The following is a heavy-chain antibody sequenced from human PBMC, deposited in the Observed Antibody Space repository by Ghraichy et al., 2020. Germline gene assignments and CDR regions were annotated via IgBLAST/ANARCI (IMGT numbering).Heavy chain of an antibody. Sequence: SQTLSLTCTVSGGSISSTTYCWGWIRQPPGKGLELIGSMYYSGSTYYNPSLKSRITISVDTSKNQFSLRLSSVTAADTAVYYCAGYYGGGDYFHYWGQGTLVTVSS. CDR3: AGYYGGGDYFHY. V-gene: IGHV4-39*01. J-gene: IGHJ4*02. CDR2: MYYSGST. CDR1: GGSISSTTYC. D-gene: IGHD2-21*01.